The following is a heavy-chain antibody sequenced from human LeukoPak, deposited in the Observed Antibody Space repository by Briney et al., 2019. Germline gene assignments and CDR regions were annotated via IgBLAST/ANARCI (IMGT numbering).Heavy chain of an antibody. Sequence: GGSLRLSCSASGFTLSSFAMYWVRQAPGKGLEYVSGISNNGGSTDYAGSVKGRFIISRDNSKNTLFLQMSSLRVEDTAVYYCVKPGGSSLYSPFDPWGQGTLVTVSS. CDR3: VKPGGSSLYSPFDP. CDR1: GFTLSSFA. V-gene: IGHV3-64D*06. J-gene: IGHJ5*02. CDR2: ISNNGGST. D-gene: IGHD6-13*01.